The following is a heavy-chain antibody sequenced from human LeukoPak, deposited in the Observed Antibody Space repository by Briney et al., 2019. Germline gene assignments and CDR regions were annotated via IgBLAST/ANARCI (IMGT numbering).Heavy chain of an antibody. D-gene: IGHD6-19*01. CDR2: IKQDGSEK. CDR3: ARDHVEQWLDEASLDY. V-gene: IGHV3-7*03. Sequence: GGSLRLSCAASGFTFSSYWMGWVRQAPGKGLEWVANIKQDGSEKYYVDSVKGRFTIPRDNAKNSLYLQMNSLRAEDTAVYYCARDHVEQWLDEASLDYWGQGTLVTVSS. CDR1: GFTFSSYW. J-gene: IGHJ4*02.